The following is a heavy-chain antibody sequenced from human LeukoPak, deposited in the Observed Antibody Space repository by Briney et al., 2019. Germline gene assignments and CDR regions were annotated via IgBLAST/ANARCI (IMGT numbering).Heavy chain of an antibody. Sequence: ASVKVSCKASGYTFTDYYMHWVRQAPGQGLEWMGWINPNSGGTDYAQKFQGRVTMTRDTSISTAYMELSRLRSDDTAVYYCARGGFCGSTSCYLFDYWGRGTLVTVSS. CDR2: INPNSGGT. D-gene: IGHD2-2*01. CDR1: GYTFTDYY. V-gene: IGHV1-2*02. CDR3: ARGGFCGSTSCYLFDY. J-gene: IGHJ4*02.